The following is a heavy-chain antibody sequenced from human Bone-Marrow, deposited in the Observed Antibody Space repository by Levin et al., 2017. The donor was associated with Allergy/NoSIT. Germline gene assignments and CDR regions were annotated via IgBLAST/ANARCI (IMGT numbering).Heavy chain of an antibody. Sequence: GGSLRLSCAASGFTFSNAWMNWVRQAPGKGLEWVGRIKSKTDGGTTDYAAPVKGRFTISRDDSKNTLYLQMNSLKTEDTAVYYCTTLTGTTWDNWFDPWGQGTLVTVSS. J-gene: IGHJ5*02. CDR2: IKSKTDGGTT. CDR3: TTLTGTTWDNWFDP. CDR1: GFTFSNAW. D-gene: IGHD1-7*01. V-gene: IGHV3-15*07.